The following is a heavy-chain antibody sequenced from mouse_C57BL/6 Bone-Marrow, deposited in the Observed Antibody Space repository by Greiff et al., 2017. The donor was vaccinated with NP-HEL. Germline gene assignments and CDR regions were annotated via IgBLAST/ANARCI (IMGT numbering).Heavy chain of an antibody. CDR2: INPYNGGP. V-gene: IGHV1-19*01. J-gene: IGHJ3*01. Sequence: VQLQQSGPVLVKPGASVKMSCKASGYTFTDYYMNWVKQSPGKSLEWIGVINPYNGGPSYNQKFKGKATVTVDKSSSTAYMELNSLTSEDSAVYDCARDYYGSSLAWFAYWGQGTLVTVSA. CDR1: GYTFTDYY. CDR3: ARDYYGSSLAWFAY. D-gene: IGHD1-1*01.